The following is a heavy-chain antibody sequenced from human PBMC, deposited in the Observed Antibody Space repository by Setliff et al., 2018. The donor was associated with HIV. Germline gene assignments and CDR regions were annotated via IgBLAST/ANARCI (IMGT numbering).Heavy chain of an antibody. J-gene: IGHJ4*02. V-gene: IGHV1-69*13. CDR3: ARDSTCSSTSCPKVLDY. CDR1: RGTFGLYG. D-gene: IGHD2-2*01. Sequence: SVKVSCKASRGTFGLYGISWVRQAPGQGLEWMGGTIPMFETANYAQKFQGRVTITADESTNTGYMELSGLRFEDTAVYYCARDSTCSSTSCPKVLDYWGQGTLVTVSS. CDR2: TIPMFETA.